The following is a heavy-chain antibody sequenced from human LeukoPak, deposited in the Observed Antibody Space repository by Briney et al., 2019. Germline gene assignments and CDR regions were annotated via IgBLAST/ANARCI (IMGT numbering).Heavy chain of an antibody. CDR2: VEQDGDKK. J-gene: IGHJ4*02. CDR3: VRDPGSSAFDY. D-gene: IGHD5/OR15-5a*01. CDR1: GFTLSRYQ. V-gene: IGHV3-7*01. Sequence: GGSLRLSCAASGFTLSRYQMTWGRQAPGEGLEWVAKVEQDGDKKYYVDSVEGRFTISRDNAKNSLYLEMNSLRVEDTAVYFCVRDPGSSAFDYWGQGTLVTVSS.